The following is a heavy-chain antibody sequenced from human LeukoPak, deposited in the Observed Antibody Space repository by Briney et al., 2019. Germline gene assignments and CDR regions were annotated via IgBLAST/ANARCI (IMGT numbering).Heavy chain of an antibody. CDR3: ARLGLSGYYPYYFDY. Sequence: SETLSLTCTVSGGSISSYYWSWIRQPPGKGLEWIGYIYYSGSNNYNPSLKSRVTISVDTSKNQFSLKLSSVTAADTAVYYCARLGLSGYYPYYFDYWGQGTLVTVSS. CDR1: GGSISSYY. D-gene: IGHD3-22*01. CDR2: IYYSGSN. J-gene: IGHJ4*02. V-gene: IGHV4-59*08.